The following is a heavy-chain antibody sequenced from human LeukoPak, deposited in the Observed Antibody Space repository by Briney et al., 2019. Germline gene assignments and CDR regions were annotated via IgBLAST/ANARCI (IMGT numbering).Heavy chain of an antibody. J-gene: IGHJ5*01. D-gene: IGHD6-6*01. CDR1: GFTFSDSY. V-gene: IGHV3-11*04. Sequence: GGSLRLSCAASGFTFSDSYMTWVRQAPGKGVEWVAYISGSGHDINYSDSVKGRFTISRDNAKNSLYLQMSSLRVEDTAVYYCTRDPRHFDSCGQGTLVAVSS. CDR2: ISGSGHDI. CDR3: TRDPRHFDS.